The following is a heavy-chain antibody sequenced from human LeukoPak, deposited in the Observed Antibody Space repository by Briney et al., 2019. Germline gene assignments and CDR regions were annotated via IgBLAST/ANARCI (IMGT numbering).Heavy chain of an antibody. Sequence: SETLSLTCTVSGGSISSYYWSWIRQPPGKGLEWIGYIYYSGSTNYNPSLKSRVTISVDTSKNQFSLKLSSVTAADTAVYYCARDRSGDNWFDPWGQGTLVTVSS. CDR3: ARDRSGDNWFDP. CDR2: IYYSGST. J-gene: IGHJ5*02. D-gene: IGHD1-26*01. V-gene: IGHV4-59*01. CDR1: GGSISSYY.